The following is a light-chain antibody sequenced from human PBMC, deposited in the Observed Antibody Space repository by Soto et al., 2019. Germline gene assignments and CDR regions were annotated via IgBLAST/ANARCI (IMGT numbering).Light chain of an antibody. Sequence: DIQMTQSPSSLSASVGDRVTITCRASQSIGSHLNWFQQKPGKAPNLLIYAASSLHSGVPSRFSGSGSGTDFTLTISSLQPEDIATFFCQQSYSSWTVGQGTKVDIK. CDR1: QSIGSH. CDR3: QQSYSSWT. CDR2: AAS. J-gene: IGKJ1*01. V-gene: IGKV1-39*01.